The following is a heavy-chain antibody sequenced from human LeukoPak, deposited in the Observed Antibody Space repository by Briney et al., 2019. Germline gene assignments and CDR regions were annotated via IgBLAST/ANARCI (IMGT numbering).Heavy chain of an antibody. CDR1: GYTFTSYY. J-gene: IGHJ4*02. CDR3: ARELRSGHYRWIDY. V-gene: IGHV1-46*01. D-gene: IGHD3-3*01. CDR2: INPSGGST. Sequence: ASVKVSCKASGYTFTSYYIHWVRQAPGQGLGWMGIINPSGGSTSYAQKFQGGVTMTRDTSTSTVYMELSSLRSEDTAVYYCARELRSGHYRWIDYWGQGTLVTVSS.